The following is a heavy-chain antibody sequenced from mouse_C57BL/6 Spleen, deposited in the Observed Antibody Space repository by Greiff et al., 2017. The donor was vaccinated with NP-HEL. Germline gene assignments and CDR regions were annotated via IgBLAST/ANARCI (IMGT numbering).Heavy chain of an antibody. CDR3: ARDYYRGDWYFDV. Sequence: QVQLQQSGPELVKPGASVKISCKASGYAFSSSWMNWVKQRPGKGLEWIGRIYPGDGDTNYNGKFKGKATLTADTSSSTAYMQLSSLTSEDSAVYFCARDYYRGDWYFDVWGTGTTVTVSS. D-gene: IGHD1-1*01. V-gene: IGHV1-82*01. J-gene: IGHJ1*03. CDR2: IYPGDGDT. CDR1: GYAFSSSW.